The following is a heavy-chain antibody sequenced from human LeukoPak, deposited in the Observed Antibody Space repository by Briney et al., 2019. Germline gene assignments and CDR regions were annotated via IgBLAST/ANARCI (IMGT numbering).Heavy chain of an antibody. J-gene: IGHJ6*03. CDR1: GYSIRTNYY. CDR2: ISHSGTP. D-gene: IGHD6-13*01. V-gene: IGHV4-38-2*02. Sequence: SETLSLTCTVSGYSIRTNYYWGWIRQTPGKGLEWIGSISHSGTPYYNPSLRSRVTISADTSNNQFSLNLSSVTAADTAVYYCARAGGSRAYYYYMDVWGKGTTVTVSS. CDR3: ARAGGSRAYYYYMDV.